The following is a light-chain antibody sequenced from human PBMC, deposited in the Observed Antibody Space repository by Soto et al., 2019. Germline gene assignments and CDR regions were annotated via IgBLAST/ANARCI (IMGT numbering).Light chain of an antibody. CDR1: QSVSSSY. V-gene: IGKV3-20*01. Sequence: EIVLTQSPGTLSLSPGERATLSCRASQSVSSSYLAWYQQKPGQAPRLLIYGASSRATGIPDRFSGSGSGTDFTLTISRREPKDFAVYYCQQYGTSPWTFGQGTKVDIK. CDR2: GAS. CDR3: QQYGTSPWT. J-gene: IGKJ1*01.